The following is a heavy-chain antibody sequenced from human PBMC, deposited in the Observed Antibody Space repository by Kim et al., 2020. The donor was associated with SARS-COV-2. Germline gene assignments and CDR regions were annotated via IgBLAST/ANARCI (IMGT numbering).Heavy chain of an antibody. J-gene: IGHJ5*02. V-gene: IGHV4-31*03. Sequence: SETLSLTCTVSGGSISSGGYYWSWIRQHPGKGLEWIGYIYYSGSTYYNPSLKSRVTISVDTSKNQFSLKLSSVTAADTAVYYCARTYYYDSSGYYYFLNWFDPWGQGTLVTVSS. CDR2: IYYSGST. CDR1: GGSISSGGYY. D-gene: IGHD3-22*01. CDR3: ARTYYYDSSGYYYFLNWFDP.